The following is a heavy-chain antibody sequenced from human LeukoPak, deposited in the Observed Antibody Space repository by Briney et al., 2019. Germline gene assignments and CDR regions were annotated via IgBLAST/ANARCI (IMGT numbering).Heavy chain of an antibody. CDR1: GFTFSYYD. D-gene: IGHD3-16*01. J-gene: IGHJ1*01. CDR2: INGVSSYT. Sequence: GGSLRLSCSASGFTFSYYDMNWCSQAPGEGLEEFSSINGVSSYTYYGESVKGRFSISRYYAKNSLYLQMNSLGAEDTATYYCGRPLPTLRTSSAGDLWGQGILVTVSS. CDR3: GRPLPTLRTSSAGDL. V-gene: IGHV3-21*01.